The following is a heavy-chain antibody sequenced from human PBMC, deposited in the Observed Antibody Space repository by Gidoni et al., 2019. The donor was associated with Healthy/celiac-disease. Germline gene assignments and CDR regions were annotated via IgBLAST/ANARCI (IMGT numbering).Heavy chain of an antibody. D-gene: IGHD3-10*01. CDR3: ARDSGYYGSGDH. J-gene: IGHJ4*02. V-gene: IGHV1-3*05. Sequence: VQLVQSGAEEKKPGASVKVACKASGYTFTSYAMHWVRQTPGQRLECMVWTNAGNGNTKYSQKFQGRVTITRDTSGSTAYMELSSLRSEDTDVYCCARDSGYYGSGDHWGQGTLVTVSS. CDR1: GYTFTSYA. CDR2: TNAGNGNT.